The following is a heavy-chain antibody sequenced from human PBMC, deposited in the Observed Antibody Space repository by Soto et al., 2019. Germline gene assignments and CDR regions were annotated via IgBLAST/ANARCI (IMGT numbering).Heavy chain of an antibody. CDR2: IWYDGSNK. D-gene: IGHD2-15*01. CDR1: GFTFSSYG. V-gene: IGHV3-33*06. Sequence: GGSLRLSCAASGFTFSSYGMHWVRQAPGKGLEWVAVIWYDGSNKYYADSVKGRFTISRDNSKNTLYLQMNSLRAEDTAVYYCAEDYCSGGSCYEMSDAFDIWGQGTMVTVSS. J-gene: IGHJ3*02. CDR3: AEDYCSGGSCYEMSDAFDI.